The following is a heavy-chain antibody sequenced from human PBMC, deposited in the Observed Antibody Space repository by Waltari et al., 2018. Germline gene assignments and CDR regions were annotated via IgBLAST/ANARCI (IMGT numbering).Heavy chain of an antibody. D-gene: IGHD3-9*01. CDR2: IIPIFGTA. CDR3: ARARSNDWLFPGVYYYYYYMDV. V-gene: IGHV1-69*14. J-gene: IGHJ6*03. Sequence: QVQLVQSGAEVKKPGSSVKVSCKASGGTFSSYAISWVRQAPGQGLEWMGGIIPIFGTANYAQKFQGRVTITADKSTSTAYMELSSLRSEDTAVYYCARARSNDWLFPGVYYYYYYMDVWGKGTTVTVSS. CDR1: GGTFSSYA.